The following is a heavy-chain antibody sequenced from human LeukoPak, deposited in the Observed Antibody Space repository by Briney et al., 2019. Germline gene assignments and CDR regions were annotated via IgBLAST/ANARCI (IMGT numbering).Heavy chain of an antibody. CDR2: IYSSGNT. D-gene: IGHD6-13*01. CDR1: GGSIISYY. CDR3: ARLSGYSSSWVDY. V-gene: IGHV4-59*08. J-gene: IGHJ4*02. Sequence: PSQTLSLTCSVSGGSIISYYWSWTRQPPGKGLEWIGYIYSSGNTNYSPSLKSRVTLSVDTSKNQFSLKLNSVTAADTAVYYCARLSGYSSSWVDYWGQGTLVTVSS.